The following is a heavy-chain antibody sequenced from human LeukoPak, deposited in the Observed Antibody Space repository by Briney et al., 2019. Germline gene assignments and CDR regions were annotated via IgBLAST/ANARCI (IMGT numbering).Heavy chain of an antibody. D-gene: IGHD3-10*01. V-gene: IGHV3-30*04. Sequence: PGRSLRLSCAASGFTFSSYAMHWVRQAPGKGLEWVAVISYDGSNKYYADSVKGRFTISRDNSKNTLYLQMNSLRAEDTAVYYCAKDSALLWFGDLTNRYYYYYYMDVWGKGTTVTVSS. CDR2: ISYDGSNK. CDR3: AKDSALLWFGDLTNRYYYYYYMDV. J-gene: IGHJ6*03. CDR1: GFTFSSYA.